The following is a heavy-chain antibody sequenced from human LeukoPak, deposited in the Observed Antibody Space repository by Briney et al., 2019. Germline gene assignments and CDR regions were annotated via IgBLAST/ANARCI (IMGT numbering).Heavy chain of an antibody. V-gene: IGHV1-18*01. Sequence: ASVKVSCKASGYTFTSYGISWVRQAPGQGLEWMGWISAYNGNTNYAQKLQGRVTMTTDTSTSTAYMELRSLRSDDTAVYYCARDIPATYYYDSSGYYTFDYWGQGTLVTVSS. J-gene: IGHJ4*02. CDR1: GYTFTSYG. CDR2: ISAYNGNT. D-gene: IGHD3-22*01. CDR3: ARDIPATYYYDSSGYYTFDY.